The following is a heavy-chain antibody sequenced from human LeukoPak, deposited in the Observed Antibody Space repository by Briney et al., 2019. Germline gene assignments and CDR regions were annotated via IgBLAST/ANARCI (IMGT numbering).Heavy chain of an antibody. CDR1: GGTFSSYA. Sequence: SVKVSCTASGGTFSSYAISWVRQAPGQGLEWMGGTIPIFGTANYAQKFQGRVTITADESTSTAYMELSSLRSEDTAVYYCARDRICSGGSCYSYYYYYGMDVWGQGTTVTVSS. V-gene: IGHV1-69*13. CDR3: ARDRICSGGSCYSYYYYYGMDV. D-gene: IGHD2-15*01. CDR2: TIPIFGTA. J-gene: IGHJ6*02.